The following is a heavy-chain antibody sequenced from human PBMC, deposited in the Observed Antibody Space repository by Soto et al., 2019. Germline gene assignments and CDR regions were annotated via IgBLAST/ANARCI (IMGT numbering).Heavy chain of an antibody. CDR1: GGTFSSYA. Sequence: SVKVSCKASGGTFSSYAIGRVRQAPGQGLEWMGGIIPIFGTANYAQKFQGRVTITADESTSTAYMELSSLRSEGTAVYYCARDPIIAAAGPGGWFDPWGQGTLVTVSS. CDR2: IIPIFGTA. CDR3: ARDPIIAAAGPGGWFDP. V-gene: IGHV1-69*13. J-gene: IGHJ5*02. D-gene: IGHD6-13*01.